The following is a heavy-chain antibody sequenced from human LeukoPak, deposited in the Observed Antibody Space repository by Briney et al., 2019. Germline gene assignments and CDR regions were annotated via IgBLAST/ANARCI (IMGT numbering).Heavy chain of an antibody. J-gene: IGHJ6*03. CDR2: IKPDGGEK. D-gene: IGHD5-12*01. CDR3: ARDHTGYEYGSFTYHYQYMDV. Sequence: GGSLRLSCAASGFTFNNYWMSWVRQAPGKGLEWVANIKPDGGEKYYADSVKGRFTISRDNAKNSMYLQMNSLRADDTAVYYCARDHTGYEYGSFTYHYQYMDVWGKGTTVTVSS. V-gene: IGHV3-7*01. CDR1: GFTFNNYW.